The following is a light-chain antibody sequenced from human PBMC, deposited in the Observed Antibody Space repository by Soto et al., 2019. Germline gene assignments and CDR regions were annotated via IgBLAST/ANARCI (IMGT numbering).Light chain of an antibody. Sequence: EIVMTQSPATLSVSPRERATLSCRASQDIKSNLAWYQQKPGQAPILLISRASTRATGFPDRFSGSGSGTEFTLPISSLQSEDSAVYYCHHYNNWPYTFGPGTKLEIK. CDR3: HHYNNWPYT. CDR2: RAS. CDR1: QDIKSN. J-gene: IGKJ2*01. V-gene: IGKV3-15*01.